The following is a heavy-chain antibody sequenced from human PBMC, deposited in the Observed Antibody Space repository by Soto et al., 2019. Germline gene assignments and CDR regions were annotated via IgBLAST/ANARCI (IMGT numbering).Heavy chain of an antibody. Sequence: XSVKASCKASGYTFTSYGVCWVRQAPGQRLEWMGWINAGNGNTKYAQKLQGRVTITRDTSASTAYMELSRLRSQDTAVYYCARGYCGGDCYPFFDDWGQGTLVTVSS. V-gene: IGHV1-3*01. CDR1: GYTFTSYG. J-gene: IGHJ4*02. D-gene: IGHD2-21*02. CDR2: INAGNGNT. CDR3: ARGYCGGDCYPFFDD.